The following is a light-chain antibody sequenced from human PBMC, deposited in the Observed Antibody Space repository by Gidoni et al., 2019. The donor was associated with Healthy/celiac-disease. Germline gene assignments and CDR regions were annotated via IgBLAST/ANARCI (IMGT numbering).Light chain of an antibody. CDR1: QSVSSSY. Sequence: EIVFTQSPGTLSLSPGERATLSCRDSQSVSSSYLAWYHQKPGQAPRLLIYGASSRATGIPDRFSGSGSGTDFTLTISRLEPEDFEVYYCQQYGSSLGGGTKVEIK. J-gene: IGKJ4*01. V-gene: IGKV3-20*01. CDR3: QQYGSS. CDR2: GAS.